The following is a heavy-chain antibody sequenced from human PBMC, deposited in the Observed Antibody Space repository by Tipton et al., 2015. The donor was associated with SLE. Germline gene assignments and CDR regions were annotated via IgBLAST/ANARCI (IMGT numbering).Heavy chain of an antibody. CDR3: AGQLRSSGSYYCLYFDL. J-gene: IGHJ2*01. CDR2: ICYSGSS. D-gene: IGHD1-26*01. V-gene: IGHV4-39*01. CDR1: GGSISSCSYY. Sequence: TLSLTCTVSGGSISSCSYYWGWIRPPPGKGREWFGGICYSGSSYSNPSIKSPVTISADTTKNQFSLKLCPVTAADAAVYYCAGQLRSSGSYYCLYFDLWGRGTLVTVSS.